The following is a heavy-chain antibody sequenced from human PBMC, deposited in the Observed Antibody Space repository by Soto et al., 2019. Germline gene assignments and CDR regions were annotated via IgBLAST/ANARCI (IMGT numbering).Heavy chain of an antibody. CDR3: ARGGTTVVTPIDY. D-gene: IGHD4-17*01. CDR1: GFTFSSYE. CDR2: IGTAGDT. V-gene: IGHV3-13*01. Sequence: EVQLVESGGGLVQPGGSLRLSCAASGFTFSSYEMYWARQATGKGLEWVSTIGTAGDTYYPGSVKGRFTISRENAKNSLYLQMNSLRAEDTAVYYCARGGTTVVTPIDYWGQGTLVTVSS. J-gene: IGHJ4*02.